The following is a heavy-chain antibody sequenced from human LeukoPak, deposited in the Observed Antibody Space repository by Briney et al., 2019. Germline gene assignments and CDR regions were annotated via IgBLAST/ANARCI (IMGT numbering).Heavy chain of an antibody. CDR3: ARDGTAAGLYFDL. V-gene: IGHV3-7*01. CDR1: GFTFTSYW. Sequence: GGSLRLSCAVSGFTFTSYWMNWVRQAPGKGLEWVASVRQDGGERSYVDSVKGRFTISRDNTKNSLYLQMSSLRAEDSAVYYCARDGTAAGLYFDLWGQGTLVTVSS. J-gene: IGHJ4*01. D-gene: IGHD6-13*01. CDR2: VRQDGGER.